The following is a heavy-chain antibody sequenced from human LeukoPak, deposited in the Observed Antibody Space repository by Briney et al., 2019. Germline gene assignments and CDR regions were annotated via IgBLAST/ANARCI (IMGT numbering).Heavy chain of an antibody. CDR3: ARDGSYKFDY. J-gene: IGHJ4*02. Sequence: GGSLRLSCAASGFSFSSSWMHWVRQTPGKGLVWVARLQSDGTTIYAASVKGRFTISRDNAKNTIYFPMNSWRAEDTAFYYCARDGSYKFDYWGQGTLVTVSS. V-gene: IGHV3-74*01. CDR2: LQSDGTT. D-gene: IGHD1-26*01. CDR1: GFSFSSSW.